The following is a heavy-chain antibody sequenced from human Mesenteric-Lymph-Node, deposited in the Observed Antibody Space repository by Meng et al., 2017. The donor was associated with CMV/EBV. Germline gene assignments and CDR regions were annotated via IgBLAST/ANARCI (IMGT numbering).Heavy chain of an antibody. Sequence: GGSLRLSCAASGFTFSSYDMNWVRQAPGKGLEWVSYISSSGSTIYYADSVKGRFTISRDNAKNTLYLQMNSLRAEDTAVYYCAKVIGSSSYWGQGTLVTVSS. D-gene: IGHD6-6*01. J-gene: IGHJ4*02. V-gene: IGHV3-48*03. CDR3: AKVIGSSSY. CDR1: GFTFSSYD. CDR2: ISSSGSTI.